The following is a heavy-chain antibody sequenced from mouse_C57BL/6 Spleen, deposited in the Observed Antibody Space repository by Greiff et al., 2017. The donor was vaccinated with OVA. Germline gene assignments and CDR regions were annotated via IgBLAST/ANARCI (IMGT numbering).Heavy chain of an antibody. D-gene: IGHD1-1*01. CDR1: GFSLTSYG. J-gene: IGHJ3*01. Sequence: VKLQESGPGLVQPSQSLSITCTVSGFSLTSYGVHWVRQSPGKGLEWLGVIWSGGSTDYNAAFISRLSISKDNSKSQVFFKMNSLQADDTAIYYCARNGYYGREAWFAYWGQGTLVTVSA. CDR3: ARNGYYGREAWFAY. V-gene: IGHV2-2*01. CDR2: IWSGGST.